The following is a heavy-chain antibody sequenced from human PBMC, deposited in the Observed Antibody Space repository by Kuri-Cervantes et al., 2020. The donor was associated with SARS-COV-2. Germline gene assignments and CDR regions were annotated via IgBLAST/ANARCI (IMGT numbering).Heavy chain of an antibody. J-gene: IGHJ2*01. V-gene: IGHV3-30*04. D-gene: IGHD1-26*01. CDR1: GFTFSSYA. CDR2: ISYDGSNK. CDR3: ASELLWYFDL. Sequence: GESLKISCAASGFTFSSYAMRWVRQAPGKGLEWVAVISYDGSNKYYADSVKGRFTISRDNSKDTLYLQMNSLRAEDTAVYYCASELLWYFDLWGRGTLVTVSS.